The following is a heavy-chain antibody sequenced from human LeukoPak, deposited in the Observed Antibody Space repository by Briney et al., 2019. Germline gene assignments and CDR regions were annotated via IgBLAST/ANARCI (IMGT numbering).Heavy chain of an antibody. Sequence: GGSLRLSCAASGFTFSSYGMHWVRQAPGKGLEWVAVISYDGSNKYYADSVKGRFTISRDNSKNTLYLQMNSLRAEDTAVYYCASERITMIEEVYFDYWGQGTLVTVSS. CDR1: GFTFSSYG. CDR3: ASERITMIEEVYFDY. D-gene: IGHD3-22*01. J-gene: IGHJ4*02. V-gene: IGHV3-30*03. CDR2: ISYDGSNK.